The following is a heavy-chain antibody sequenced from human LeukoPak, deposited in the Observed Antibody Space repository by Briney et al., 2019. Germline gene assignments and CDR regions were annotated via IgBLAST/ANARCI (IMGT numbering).Heavy chain of an antibody. J-gene: IGHJ2*01. CDR1: GGSISSYY. CDR3: ARLLWYFDL. Sequence: KPSETLSLTCTVFGGSISSYYWSWIRQPPGKGLEWIGSIYHSGSTYYNPSLKSRVTISVDTSKNQFSLKLSSVTAADTAVYYCARLLWYFDLWGRGTLVTVSS. V-gene: IGHV4-59*08. CDR2: IYHSGST.